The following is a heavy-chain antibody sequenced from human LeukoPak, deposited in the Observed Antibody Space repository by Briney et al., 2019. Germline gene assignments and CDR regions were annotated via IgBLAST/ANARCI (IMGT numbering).Heavy chain of an antibody. CDR2: MNPNSGNT. J-gene: IGHJ5*02. CDR3: ARGRGSGHKESWFDP. Sequence: GASVKVSCKASGYAFTTYDINWVRQATGQGPEWMGWMNPNSGNTGYTQNFQGRVTMTRNTSISTAYMELSSLKSEDTAVYYCARGRGSGHKESWFDPWGLGTLVTVSS. V-gene: IGHV1-8*01. CDR1: GYAFTTYD. D-gene: IGHD6-19*01.